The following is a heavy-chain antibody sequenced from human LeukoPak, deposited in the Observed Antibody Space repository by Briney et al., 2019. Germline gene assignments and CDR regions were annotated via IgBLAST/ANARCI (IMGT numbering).Heavy chain of an antibody. CDR1: GGSFCGLY. V-gene: IGHV4-34*01. CDR3: ARHGRYYYYGMDV. Sequence: SETLSLTCAVYGGSFCGLYWTWIRQTPGKGLEWIGEIDYSGNTNYNPSLKSRVTISIDTSKNQFSLKVSSVTAADTAVYYCARHGRYYYYGMDVWGQGTTVTVSS. CDR2: IDYSGNT. J-gene: IGHJ6*02.